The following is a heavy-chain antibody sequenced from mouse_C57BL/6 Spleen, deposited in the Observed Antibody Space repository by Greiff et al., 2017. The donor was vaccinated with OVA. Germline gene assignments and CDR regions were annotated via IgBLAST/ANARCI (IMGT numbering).Heavy chain of an antibody. CDR3: TRTNGYYVRYFDV. CDR1: GFNIKDYY. J-gene: IGHJ1*03. CDR2: IDPEDGDT. Sequence: VQLKESGAELVRPGASVKLSCTASGFNIKDYYMHWVKQRPEQGLEWIGRIDPEDGDTEYAPKFQGKATMTADPSSNTAYLQLSSLTSEDTAVYYCTRTNGYYVRYFDVWGTGTTVTVSS. V-gene: IGHV14-1*01. D-gene: IGHD2-3*01.